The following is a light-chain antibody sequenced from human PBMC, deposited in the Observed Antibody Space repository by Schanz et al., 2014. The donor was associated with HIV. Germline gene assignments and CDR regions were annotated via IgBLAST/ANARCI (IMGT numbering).Light chain of an antibody. J-gene: IGLJ2*01. V-gene: IGLV2-8*01. CDR2: EVS. Sequence: QSVLTQPASVSGSPGQSITISCTGTSSDVGAYNYVSWYQQYPGKAPKLMIYEVSKRPSGVPDRFSGSKSGNTASLTVSGLQAEDEADYYCSSYAGSNNLLFGGGTKLTVL. CDR1: SSDVGAYNY. CDR3: SSYAGSNNLL.